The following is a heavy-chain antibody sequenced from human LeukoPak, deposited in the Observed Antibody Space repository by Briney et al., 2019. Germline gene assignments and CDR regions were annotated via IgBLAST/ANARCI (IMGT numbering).Heavy chain of an antibody. Sequence: PGGSLRLSCAASGFTFSNYSMNWVRQAPGKGLEWVSYISSSGSTIYYADSVKGRFTISRDNAKNSLYLQMNSLRAEDTAVSYCARAKRGLWFGELVFDYWGQGTLVTVSS. CDR3: ARAKRGLWFGELVFDY. CDR2: ISSSGSTI. CDR1: GFTFSNYS. D-gene: IGHD3-10*01. V-gene: IGHV3-48*04. J-gene: IGHJ4*02.